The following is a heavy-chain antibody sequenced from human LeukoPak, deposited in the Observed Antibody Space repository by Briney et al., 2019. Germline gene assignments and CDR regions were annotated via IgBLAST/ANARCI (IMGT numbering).Heavy chain of an antibody. CDR3: ARRGYSFALDS. CDR1: GFTFSGYW. J-gene: IGHJ4*02. V-gene: IGHV3-7*01. Sequence: GGSLRLSFAASGFTFSGYWMSWVRQAPGKGLGWVANIKQDGTEKYDADSVKGRFTISRDNTKNSLYLQMNSLRAEDTAIYYCARRGYSFALDSWGQGTLVTVSS. D-gene: IGHD5-18*01. CDR2: IKQDGTEK.